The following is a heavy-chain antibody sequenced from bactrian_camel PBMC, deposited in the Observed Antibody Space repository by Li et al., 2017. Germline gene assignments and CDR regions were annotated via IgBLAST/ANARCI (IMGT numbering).Heavy chain of an antibody. V-gene: IGHV3S42*01. J-gene: IGHJ4*01. CDR1: ESDYSSRC. Sequence: DVQLVESGGGSVQAGGSLRLTCRIDESDYSSRCVGWFREPPGRKREGVAAIRSGGGQRYADSVKGRFTISKDTAKNTLYLQMDNLKPEDTAMYYCAAARSTKDCFTRTYDYRGQGTQVTVS. CDR3: AAARSTKDCFTRTYDY. CDR2: IRSGGGQ. D-gene: IGHD3*01.